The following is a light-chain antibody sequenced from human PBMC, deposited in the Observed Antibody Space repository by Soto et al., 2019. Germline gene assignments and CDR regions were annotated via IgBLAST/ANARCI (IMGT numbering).Light chain of an antibody. V-gene: IGKV3-11*01. CDR2: EAA. CDR1: RSVDSH. CDR3: QQRGNWPPLT. J-gene: IGKJ4*01. Sequence: EVVLTQSPATLSLSPGETATLSCRASRSVDSHLAWYQHKPGQAPRILLFEAATRATGVPARFSGSGSWTHFTLTINSREPEDFAVYYCQQRGNWPPLTFGGGTKVEI.